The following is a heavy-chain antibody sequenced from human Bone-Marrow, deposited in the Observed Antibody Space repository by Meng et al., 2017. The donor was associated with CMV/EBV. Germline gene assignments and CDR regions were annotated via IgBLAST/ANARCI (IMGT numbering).Heavy chain of an antibody. CDR3: ARDTLLYYYGMDV. J-gene: IGHJ6*02. Sequence: SETLCLTCTVSGGSVSSGSYYWSWIRQPPGKGLEWIGYIYYSGSTNYNPSLKSRVTISVDTSKNQFSLKLSSVTAADTAVYYCARDTLLYYYGMDVWGQGTTVTVSS. CDR2: IYYSGST. V-gene: IGHV4-61*01. CDR1: GGSVSSGSYY.